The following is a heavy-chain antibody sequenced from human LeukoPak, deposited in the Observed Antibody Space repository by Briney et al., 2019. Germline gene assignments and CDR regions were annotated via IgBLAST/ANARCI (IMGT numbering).Heavy chain of an antibody. CDR2: ISSGSVST. Sequence: RPGGSLRLSCAASGFTFSSFAMSWVRQAPGKGLEWVSYISSGSVSTNYADSVKGRFTISRDNAKNSLYLQMSSLRDEDTAVYICARDRSTWSLDYWGQGTLVTVSS. V-gene: IGHV3-48*02. J-gene: IGHJ4*02. CDR3: ARDRSTWSLDY. CDR1: GFTFSSFA. D-gene: IGHD6-13*01.